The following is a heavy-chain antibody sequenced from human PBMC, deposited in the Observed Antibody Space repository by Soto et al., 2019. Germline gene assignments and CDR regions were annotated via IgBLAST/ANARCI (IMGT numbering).Heavy chain of an antibody. V-gene: IGHV3-9*01. Sequence: EVQLVESGGGLVQPGRSLRLSCAASGFTFDDYAMHWVRQAPGKGLEWVSGISWNSGSIGYADSVKGRFTISRDNAKNSLYLQMNSLRAEDTALYYCAKDSYYNWNYEGGWFDPWGQGTLVTVSS. J-gene: IGHJ5*02. CDR2: ISWNSGSI. CDR3: AKDSYYNWNYEGGWFDP. CDR1: GFTFDDYA. D-gene: IGHD1-7*01.